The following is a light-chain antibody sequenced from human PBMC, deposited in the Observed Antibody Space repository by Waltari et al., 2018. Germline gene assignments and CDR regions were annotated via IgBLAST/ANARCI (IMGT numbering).Light chain of an antibody. CDR1: GSNIGAGYA. CDR2: GVN. CDR3: QSFDTSLSVV. V-gene: IGLV1-40*01. Sequence: QSVLTQPPSVSGAPGQRVTISCTGSGSNIGAGYATPWYHQLPGKAPRLLLSGVNTRPLGVPDRFFGSQSGTSASLAITGLQPEDEGDYYCQSFDTSLSVVFGGGTKLTVL. J-gene: IGLJ2*01.